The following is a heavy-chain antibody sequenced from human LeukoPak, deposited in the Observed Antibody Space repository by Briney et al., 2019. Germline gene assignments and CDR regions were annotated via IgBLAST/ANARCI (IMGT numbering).Heavy chain of an antibody. D-gene: IGHD3-22*01. Sequence: SETLSLTCTVSGGSISSYYWSWIRQPPGKGLEWIGYIYYSGSTNYNPSLKSRVTISVDTSKNQFSLKLSSVTAADTAVYYCAGGYYEYYYYYGMDVWGRGTTVTVSS. CDR3: AGGYYEYYYYYGMDV. V-gene: IGHV4-59*08. J-gene: IGHJ6*02. CDR1: GGSISSYY. CDR2: IYYSGST.